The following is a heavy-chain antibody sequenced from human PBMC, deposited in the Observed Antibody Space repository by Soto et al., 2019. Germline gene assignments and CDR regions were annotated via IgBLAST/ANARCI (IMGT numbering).Heavy chain of an antibody. CDR1: GGSFSSISNHY. Sequence: PSETLSLTCTFSGGSFSSISNHYCSWIRQPPGKGLEWIGYISYSGYTSYNPSLKSRLIISVDTSKNQVSLKLASVTAADTAVYYCARLHPFRSAHWGQGILVTVSS. J-gene: IGHJ5*02. CDR2: ISYSGYT. V-gene: IGHV4-59*08. CDR3: ARLHPFRSAH.